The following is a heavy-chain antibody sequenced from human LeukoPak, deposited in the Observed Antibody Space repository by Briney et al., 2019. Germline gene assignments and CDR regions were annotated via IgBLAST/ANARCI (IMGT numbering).Heavy chain of an antibody. J-gene: IGHJ4*02. CDR1: GFTFSSYA. D-gene: IGHD3-10*01. CDR3: AKGNTLVRGAIDS. CDR2: ISGSGGST. V-gene: IGHV3-23*01. Sequence: GGSLRLSCAASGFTFSSYAMSWVRQAPGKGLEWVSAISGSGGSTYYADSVKGRFTISRDNSKNTLYLQMNSLRADDTAVYYCAKGNTLVRGAIDSWGQGTLVTVSS.